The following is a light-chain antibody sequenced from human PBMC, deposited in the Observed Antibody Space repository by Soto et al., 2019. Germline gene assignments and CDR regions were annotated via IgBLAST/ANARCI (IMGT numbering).Light chain of an antibody. J-gene: IGLJ1*01. Sequence: QSVLTQPPSASGTPGQTLSIFCSGSSSNIGSNTVNWYQQVPGTAPKLLIYGDGQRPSGVPDRFSGSKSATPASLAISGVQSEDEADYYCAACDDSLNGYVFGTGTKVTVL. CDR3: AACDDSLNGYV. CDR2: GDG. V-gene: IGLV1-44*01. CDR1: SSNIGSNT.